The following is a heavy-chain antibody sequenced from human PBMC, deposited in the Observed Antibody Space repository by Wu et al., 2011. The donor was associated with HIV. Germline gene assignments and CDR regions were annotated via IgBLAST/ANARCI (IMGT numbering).Heavy chain of an antibody. V-gene: IGHV1-2*02. J-gene: IGHJ4*02. CDR1: GYTFVAYY. Sequence: QVQLVQSGAEVKKPGASMKVSCRASGYTFVAYYIHWVRQAPGQGLEWMGWVNPNNNDTNYAQNFQDRVTMTRDTSISTAYMELSRLRFDDTAVYYCARDPITFDYWGQGTLVTVSS. D-gene: IGHD5-12*01. CDR2: VNPNNNDT. CDR3: ARDPITFDY.